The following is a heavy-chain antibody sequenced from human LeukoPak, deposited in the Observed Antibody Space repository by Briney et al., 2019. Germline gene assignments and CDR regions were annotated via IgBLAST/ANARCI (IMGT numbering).Heavy chain of an antibody. CDR3: ARPLTTIFGVVIEAFDI. CDR2: INPNSGGT. J-gene: IGHJ3*02. D-gene: IGHD3-3*01. CDR1: GYTFTGYY. Sequence: ASVKASCKASGYTFTGYYMRWVRQAPGQGLEWMGWINPNSGGTNYAQKFQGRVTMTRDTSISTAYMELSRLRPDDTAVYYCARPLTTIFGVVIEAFDIWGQGTMVTVSS. V-gene: IGHV1-2*02.